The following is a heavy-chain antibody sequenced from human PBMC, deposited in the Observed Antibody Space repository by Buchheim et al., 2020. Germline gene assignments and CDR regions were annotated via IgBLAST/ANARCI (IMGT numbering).Heavy chain of an antibody. CDR3: ARDQIEYSSSSGFGY. D-gene: IGHD6-6*01. Sequence: QVQLVESGGGVVQPGRSLRLSCAASGFTFSSYAMHWVRQAPGKGLEWVAVISYDGSNKYYADSVKGRFTISRDNSKNTLYLQMNSLRAEDTAVYYCARDQIEYSSSSGFGYWDQGTL. CDR2: ISYDGSNK. J-gene: IGHJ4*02. V-gene: IGHV3-30-3*01. CDR1: GFTFSSYA.